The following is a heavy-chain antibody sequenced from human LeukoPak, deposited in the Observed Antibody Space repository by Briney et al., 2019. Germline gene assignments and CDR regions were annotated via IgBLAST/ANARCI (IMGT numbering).Heavy chain of an antibody. V-gene: IGHV1-69*13. CDR2: IIPIFGTA. D-gene: IGHD6-13*01. CDR3: ARMMAAAGTGYNWFDP. CDR1: GGTFSSYA. Sequence: GASVKVSCKASGGTFSSYAISWVRQAPGQGLEWMGGIIPIFGTANYAQKFQGRVTITADESTSAAYMELSSLRSEDTAVYYCARMMAAAGTGYNWFDPWGQGTLVTVSS. J-gene: IGHJ5*02.